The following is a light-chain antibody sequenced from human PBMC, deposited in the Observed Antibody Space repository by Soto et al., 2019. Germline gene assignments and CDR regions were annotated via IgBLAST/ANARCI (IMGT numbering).Light chain of an antibody. CDR3: CSYADKYFYV. Sequence: QSPLTLPRSVSGSPGQSFPISCTGTINDVVAYNYVSWYQHHPGKAPKLIIYDVTQRPSGIPDRFSGSKSGNTASLTISGLQTHDAADYHCCSYADKYFYVFGSGTKV. CDR2: DVT. CDR1: INDVVAYNY. J-gene: IGLJ1*01. V-gene: IGLV2-11*01.